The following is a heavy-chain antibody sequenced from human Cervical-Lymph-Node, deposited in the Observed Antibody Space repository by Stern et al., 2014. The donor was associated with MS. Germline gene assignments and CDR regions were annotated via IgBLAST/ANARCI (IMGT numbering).Heavy chain of an antibody. J-gene: IGHJ4*02. D-gene: IGHD1-1*01. CDR2: ISAYNGNT. Sequence: VQLVESGAEVKKPGASVKVSCKASGYSFTRYGISWVRQAPGQGLEWMGWISAYNGNTNYAKKFQGRVTLTTDTSTSTAYMEVRSLRSDDTAVYYCARALNWNVDYWGQGTLVTVSS. V-gene: IGHV1-18*01. CDR1: GYSFTRYG. CDR3: ARALNWNVDY.